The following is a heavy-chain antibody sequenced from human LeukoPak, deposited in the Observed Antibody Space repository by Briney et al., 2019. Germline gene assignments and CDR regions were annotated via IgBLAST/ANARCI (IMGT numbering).Heavy chain of an antibody. V-gene: IGHV1-8*01. D-gene: IGHD4-17*01. J-gene: IGHJ5*02. Sequence: ASVKVSCKASGYTLSGYDINWVRQAPGQGLEYMGWINPNSLIPGYARKFRGRVTLTMDTSTRTAYMELSGLTYDDTAIYYCARVKPVPTVSFDPWGQGTLVTVSS. CDR1: GYTLSGYD. CDR3: ARVKPVPTVSFDP. CDR2: INPNSLIP.